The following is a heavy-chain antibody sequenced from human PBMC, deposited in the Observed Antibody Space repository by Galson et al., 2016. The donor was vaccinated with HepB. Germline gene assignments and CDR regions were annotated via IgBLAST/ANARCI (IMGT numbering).Heavy chain of an antibody. D-gene: IGHD1-7*01. CDR1: GYTFSSYF. CDR3: ARATGTTWWFDP. Sequence: SVKVSCKASGYTFSSYFIHWVRQAPGQGLEWMGVINPSGGSRSYAQKFQGRVTMTRDTSTSTVYMELSSLRSDDTAVYYCARATGTTWWFDPWGQGTLVTVSS. J-gene: IGHJ5*02. CDR2: INPSGGSR. V-gene: IGHV1-46*03.